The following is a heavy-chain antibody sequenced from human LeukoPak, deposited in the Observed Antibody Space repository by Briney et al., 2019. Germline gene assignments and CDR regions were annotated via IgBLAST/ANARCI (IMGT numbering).Heavy chain of an antibody. V-gene: IGHV4-34*01. CDR2: INHSGST. Sequence: SETLSLTCAVYDGSFSGYYWSWIRQPPGKGLEWIGEINHSGSTNYNPSLKSRATISADKSKNQFSLRLRSVTAADTGLYYCARGVIRAMAVLGYWDQGTLDTVSS. J-gene: IGHJ4*02. CDR3: ARGVIRAMAVLGY. CDR1: DGSFSGYY. D-gene: IGHD6-19*01.